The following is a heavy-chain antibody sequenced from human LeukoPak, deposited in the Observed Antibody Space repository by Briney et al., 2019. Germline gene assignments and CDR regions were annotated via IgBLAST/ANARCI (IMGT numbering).Heavy chain of an antibody. Sequence: SVKVSCKASGGTFSSYAISWVRQAPGQGLEWMGGIIPIFGTANYAQKFQGRVTITTDESTSTAYMELSSLRSEDTAVYYCARDQISFGPYDSSGYYYPDAFDIWGQGTMVTVSS. CDR3: ARDQISFGPYDSSGYYYPDAFDI. CDR1: GGTFSSYA. D-gene: IGHD3-22*01. V-gene: IGHV1-69*05. CDR2: IIPIFGTA. J-gene: IGHJ3*02.